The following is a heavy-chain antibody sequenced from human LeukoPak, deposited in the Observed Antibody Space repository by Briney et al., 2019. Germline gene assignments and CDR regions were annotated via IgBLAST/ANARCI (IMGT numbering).Heavy chain of an antibody. J-gene: IGHJ4*02. CDR3: ARGYYYDSSGYYYVPFDY. V-gene: IGHV1-69*13. D-gene: IGHD3-22*01. CDR2: IIPIFGTA. Sequence: GAPVKVSCKASRGTFSTYATSSVRQAPGQGLEWMGGIIPIFGTANYAQKFQGRVTITADESTSTAYMELSSLRSEGTAVYYCARGYYYDSSGYYYVPFDYWGQGTLVTVSS. CDR1: RGTFSTYA.